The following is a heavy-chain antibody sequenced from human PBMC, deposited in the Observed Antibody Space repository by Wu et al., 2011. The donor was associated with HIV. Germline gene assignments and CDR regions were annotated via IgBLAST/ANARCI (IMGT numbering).Heavy chain of an antibody. D-gene: IGHD6-6*01. CDR2: INPHSGGT. J-gene: IGHJ6*03. V-gene: IGHV1-2*02. CDR1: GYTFTAYY. Sequence: KPGASVKVSCKASGYTFTAYYMHWLRQAPGQGLEWMGWINPHSGGTNFAQKFQGRVTMTRDTSITTAYMELSRLRSDDTAVYYCARDPYSSSFYYYYFMDVWGQRDHSHRLL. CDR3: ARDPYSSSFYYYYFMDV.